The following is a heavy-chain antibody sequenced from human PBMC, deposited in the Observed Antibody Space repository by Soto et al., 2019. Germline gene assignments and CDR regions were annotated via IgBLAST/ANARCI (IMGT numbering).Heavy chain of an antibody. J-gene: IGHJ4*02. CDR3: AKRGPSSTSSGEDY. CDR1: GFTFNYYG. Sequence: EVQLLESGGTLVQPGGSLRLSCVASGFTFNYYGMSWVRQAPRKGLDWVSVISAGGGTTTYYADSVKGRFTISRDNSKNTLFLQMNRLTVDDTAIYYCAKRGPSSTSSGEDYWGQGTLVTVSS. D-gene: IGHD6-6*01. V-gene: IGHV3-23*01. CDR2: ISAGGGTTT.